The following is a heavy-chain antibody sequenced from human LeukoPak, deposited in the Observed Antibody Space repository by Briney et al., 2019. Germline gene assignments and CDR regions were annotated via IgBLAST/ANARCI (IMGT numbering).Heavy chain of an antibody. V-gene: IGHV1-69*02. D-gene: IGHD5-24*01. Sequence: SVKVSCKASGGTFSSYTISWERQAPAQGLEWMGRIIPILGIANYAQKFQGKVTITADKSTSTAYMELSSLRSEDTAVYYCARGGRGATITNFDYWGQGTLVTVSS. J-gene: IGHJ4*02. CDR3: ARGGRGATITNFDY. CDR1: GGTFSSYT. CDR2: IIPILGIA.